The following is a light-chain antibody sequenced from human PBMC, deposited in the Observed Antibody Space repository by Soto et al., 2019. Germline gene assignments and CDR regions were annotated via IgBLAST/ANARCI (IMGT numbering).Light chain of an antibody. CDR1: QSVSSY. Sequence: EIVXTQSPATLSLSPGERATLSCRASQSVSSYLAWYQQKPGQAPRLLIYDASNRATGIPARFSGSGSGTDFTLTISSLEPEDFAVYYCQQRSNWPLTFGGGTKVDIK. CDR2: DAS. CDR3: QQRSNWPLT. V-gene: IGKV3-11*01. J-gene: IGKJ4*01.